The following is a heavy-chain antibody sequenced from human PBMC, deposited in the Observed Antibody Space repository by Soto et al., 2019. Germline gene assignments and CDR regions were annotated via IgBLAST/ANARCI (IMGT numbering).Heavy chain of an antibody. V-gene: IGHV4-61*01. D-gene: IGHD3-3*01. Sequence: SETLTLTCTVSGGSVSSGSYYWSWIRQPPGKGLEWIGYIYYSGSTNYNPSLKSRVTISVDTSKNQFSLKLSSVTAADTAVNYCARECTGDYDFWSGYPPNWFDPWGQGTLVTVSS. CDR2: IYYSGST. CDR3: ARECTGDYDFWSGYPPNWFDP. J-gene: IGHJ5*02. CDR1: GGSVSSGSYY.